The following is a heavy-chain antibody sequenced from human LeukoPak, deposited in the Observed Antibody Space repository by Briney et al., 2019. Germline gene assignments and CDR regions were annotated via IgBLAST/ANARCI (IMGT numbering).Heavy chain of an antibody. CDR3: ARKNYDYVWGSYRRPSDAFDI. CDR2: ISAYNGNT. J-gene: IGHJ3*02. Sequence: ASVKVSCKASGYTFTSYGISWVRQAPGQGLEWMGWISAYNGNTNYAQKLQGRVTTTTDTSTSTAYMELRSLRSDDTAVYYCARKNYDYVWGSYRRPSDAFDIWGQGTMVTVSS. V-gene: IGHV1-18*01. CDR1: GYTFTSYG. D-gene: IGHD3-16*02.